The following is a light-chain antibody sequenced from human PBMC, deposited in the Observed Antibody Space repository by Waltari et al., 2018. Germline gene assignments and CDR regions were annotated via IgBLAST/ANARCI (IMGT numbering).Light chain of an antibody. CDR3: QSADSSGTYV. CDR2: KDS. Sequence: SYELTQPPSVSVSPGQTARITCSGDALPKQYACWYQQKPGQAPVLLICKDSGRPSGNPERFSGSSSGTTVTLTISGVQAEDEADYYCQSADSSGTYVFGTGTKVTVL. V-gene: IGLV3-25*03. CDR1: ALPKQY. J-gene: IGLJ1*01.